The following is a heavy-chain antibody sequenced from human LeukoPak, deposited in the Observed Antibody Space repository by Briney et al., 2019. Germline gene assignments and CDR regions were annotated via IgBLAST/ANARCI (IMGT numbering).Heavy chain of an antibody. CDR1: GYTFTSYY. CDR2: INPSGGST. V-gene: IGHV1-46*01. J-gene: IGHJ3*02. D-gene: IGHD1-26*01. Sequence: ASVKVSFKASGYTFTSYYMHWVRQAPGQGLEWMGIINPSGGSTSYAQKFQGRVTMTRDMSTSTVYMELSSLRSEDTAVYYCARDLGFSGSSNAFDIWGQGTMVTVSS. CDR3: ARDLGFSGSSNAFDI.